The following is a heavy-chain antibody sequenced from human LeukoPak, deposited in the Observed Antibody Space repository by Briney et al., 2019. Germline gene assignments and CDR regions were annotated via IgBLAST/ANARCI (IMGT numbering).Heavy chain of an antibody. CDR1: GDSVSSNSAA. CDR2: TYYRSKWYN. D-gene: IGHD3-9*01. V-gene: IGHV6-1*01. J-gene: IGHJ6*02. CDR3: AREEVRYFDWLPNHYYYYGMDV. Sequence: SQTLSLTCAISGDSVSSNSAAWNWIRQSPSRGLEWLGRTYYRSKWYNDYAVSVKSRITINPDTSKNQFSLQLNSATPEDTAVYYCAREEVRYFDWLPNHYYYYGMDVWGQGTTVTVSS.